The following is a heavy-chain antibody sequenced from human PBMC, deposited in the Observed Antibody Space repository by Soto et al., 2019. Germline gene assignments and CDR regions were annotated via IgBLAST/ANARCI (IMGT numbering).Heavy chain of an antibody. J-gene: IGHJ2*01. Sequence: QVQLQQWGAGPLRPLETLSLTCGVSGGSFSGYYWAWIRQSPGKGLERIGEINDRGSINYNPSLESRVSISVGTPKNHYSLNLRSVTAADTAVYYCARESHDILTGPPWVWYFDLWGRGTLVTVSS. CDR3: ARESHDILTGPPWVWYFDL. D-gene: IGHD3-9*01. CDR1: GGSFSGYY. V-gene: IGHV4-34*01. CDR2: INDRGSI.